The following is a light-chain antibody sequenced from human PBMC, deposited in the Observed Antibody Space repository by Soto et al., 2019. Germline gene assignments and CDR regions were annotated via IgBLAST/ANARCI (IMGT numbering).Light chain of an antibody. CDR2: GAS. CDR1: QSVSSSY. Sequence: IVLTQSPGTLSLSPGERATLSCRASQSVSSSYLAWYQQKPGQAPRLLIYGASSRATGIPDRFSGSGSGTDFTLTSSRLEPEDFAVYYCQQYGSSPPSTFGQGTKLEIK. V-gene: IGKV3-20*01. CDR3: QQYGSSPPST. J-gene: IGKJ2*02.